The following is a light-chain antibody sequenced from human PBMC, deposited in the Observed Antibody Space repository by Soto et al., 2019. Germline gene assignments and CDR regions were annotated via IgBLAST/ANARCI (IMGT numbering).Light chain of an antibody. CDR3: AAWYDSLSGVL. CDR1: SSNIGSNF. CDR2: RNN. J-gene: IGLJ2*01. Sequence: QSVLTQPPSASGTPGQRVTISCSGSSSNIGSNFIYWYQHLPGTAPKLLIYRNNERPSGVPDRFSGSKSGTLASLAISGLRSEGEADHQSAAWYDSLSGVLFGGGTKLTVL. V-gene: IGLV1-47*01.